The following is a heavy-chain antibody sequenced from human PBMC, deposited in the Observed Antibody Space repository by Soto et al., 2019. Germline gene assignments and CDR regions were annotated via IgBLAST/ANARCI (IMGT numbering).Heavy chain of an antibody. CDR2: ISGTDPYM. V-gene: IGHV3-11*06. J-gene: IGHJ6*02. D-gene: IGHD6-13*01. CDR1: GFTFSDFY. Sequence: GGSLRRSCAASGFTFSDFYMSWVRQAPGKGLEWVAYISGTDPYMKYADAVRGRFTISRDNAKNSVYLQMNSLRDDDTAVYYCARGSSVRGMNVWGQGTTVTVSS. CDR3: ARGSSVRGMNV.